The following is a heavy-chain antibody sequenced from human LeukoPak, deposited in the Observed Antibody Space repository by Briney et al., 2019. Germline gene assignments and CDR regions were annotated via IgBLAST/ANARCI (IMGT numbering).Heavy chain of an antibody. CDR1: GFTFSSYT. V-gene: IGHV3-21*01. CDR2: ISPSGAST. J-gene: IGHJ5*02. D-gene: IGHD3-10*01. CDR3: VRDYLGESGAGGP. Sequence: GSLRPSCTCSGFTFSSYTMNWVRQAPGKGLEWVSSISPSGASTFHAESVKGRFTISRDNAKRSLYFQMNALGGDDTAVYYCVRDYLGESGAGGPWGQGNGVIVTS.